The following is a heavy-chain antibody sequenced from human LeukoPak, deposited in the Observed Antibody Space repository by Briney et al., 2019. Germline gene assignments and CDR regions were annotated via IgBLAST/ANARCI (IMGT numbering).Heavy chain of an antibody. Sequence: PGGSLRLSCAASGFTFSSYAMHGVRQAPGKGLEGVAVISYYGSNKYYADSLKGRFTISRDNSKNPLYLQMNSLRAEDTAVYYCARDGPYSSGWYGGYYYYGMDVWGQGTTVTVSS. V-gene: IGHV3-30-3*01. CDR2: ISYYGSNK. CDR1: GFTFSSYA. CDR3: ARDGPYSSGWYGGYYYYGMDV. D-gene: IGHD6-19*01. J-gene: IGHJ6*02.